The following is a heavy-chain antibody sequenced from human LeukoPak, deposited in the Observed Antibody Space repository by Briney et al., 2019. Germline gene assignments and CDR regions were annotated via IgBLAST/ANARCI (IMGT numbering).Heavy chain of an antibody. CDR3: AKGQRSTVTTCWFDP. J-gene: IGHJ5*02. CDR1: GFTFSSYA. D-gene: IGHD4-17*01. CDR2: ISGSGGST. V-gene: IGHV3-23*01. Sequence: GGSLRLSCAASGFTFSSYAMSWVRQAPGKGLEWVSAISGSGGSTYYADSVKGRFTISRDNAKNSLYLQMNSLRAEDTALYYCAKGQRSTVTTCWFDPWGQGTLVTVSS.